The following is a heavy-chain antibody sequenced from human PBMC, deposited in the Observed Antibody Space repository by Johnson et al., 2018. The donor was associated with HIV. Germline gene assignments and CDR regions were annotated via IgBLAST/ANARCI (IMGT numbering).Heavy chain of an antibody. D-gene: IGHD3-3*01. CDR3: AKPYYDFCSGYYEYNAFDI. CDR2: IWYDGSNK. V-gene: IGHV3-33*06. CDR1: GFAFRNYG. Sequence: QVQLVESGGGVVQPGKSLRLSCAASGFAFRNYGMHWVRQAPGKGLEWVAVIWYDGSNKYYADSVKGRFTISRDNSKNTLNLQMNSLRDEDAAVYYCAKPYYDFCSGYYEYNAFDIWGQGAMDIVSS. J-gene: IGHJ3*02.